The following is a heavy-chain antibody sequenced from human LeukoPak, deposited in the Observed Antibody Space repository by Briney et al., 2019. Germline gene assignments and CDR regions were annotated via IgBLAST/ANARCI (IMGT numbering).Heavy chain of an antibody. V-gene: IGHV3-23*01. Sequence: GGSLRLSCAVSGFTFSTSDMSWVRHVPGKGLEWVSTIGPSGSVTIYADSMKGRITISRDNSKNTLYLQMNSLRAEDTAVYYCATMTGFDHWGQGTPVTVS. CDR3: ATMTGFDH. CDR2: IGPSGSVT. CDR1: GFTFSTSD. J-gene: IGHJ4*02.